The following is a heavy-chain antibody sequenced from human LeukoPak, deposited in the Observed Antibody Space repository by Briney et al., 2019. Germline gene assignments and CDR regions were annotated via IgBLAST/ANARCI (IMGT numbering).Heavy chain of an antibody. CDR3: AKSGMTGYYIRWFGY. J-gene: IGHJ4*02. D-gene: IGHD3-9*01. Sequence: YYADSVKGRSTISRDNSKNTLYLQMNSLRAEDTAVYYCAKSGMTGYYIRWFGYWGQGTLVTVSS. V-gene: IGHV3-23*01.